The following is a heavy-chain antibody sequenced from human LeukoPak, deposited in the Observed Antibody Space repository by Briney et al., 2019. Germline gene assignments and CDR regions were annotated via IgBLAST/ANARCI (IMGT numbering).Heavy chain of an antibody. V-gene: IGHV4-38-2*02. J-gene: IGHJ4*02. CDR1: GYSISSGYY. Sequence: PSETLSLTCTVSGYSISSGYYWGWVRQPPGKGLEWIGSIYYSGGTYYNPSLESRVTISIDTSKNQFSLKLRSVTAADTAFYHCARVAIPVAGRFDCWGQGTLVTVSS. CDR3: ARVAIPVAGRFDC. D-gene: IGHD6-19*01. CDR2: IYYSGGT.